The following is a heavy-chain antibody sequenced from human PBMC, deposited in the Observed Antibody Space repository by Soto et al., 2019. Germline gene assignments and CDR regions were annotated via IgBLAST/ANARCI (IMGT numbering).Heavy chain of an antibody. CDR1: GYTFTSYY. CDR2: INPSGGST. D-gene: IGHD3-3*01. CDR3: ARDPRPDYDFWSGYYGYFDY. V-gene: IGHV1-46*01. J-gene: IGHJ4*02. Sequence: ASVKVPCKASGYTFTSYYMHWVRQAPGQGLEWMGIINPSGGSTNYAQKFQGRVTMTRDTSTSTVYMELRSLRSDDTAVYYCARDPRPDYDFWSGYYGYFDYWGQVTLVTVSS.